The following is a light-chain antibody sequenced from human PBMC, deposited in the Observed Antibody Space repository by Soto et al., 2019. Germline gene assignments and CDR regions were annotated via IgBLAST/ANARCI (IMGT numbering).Light chain of an antibody. CDR3: SSYTSSSTPGV. J-gene: IGLJ3*02. CDR1: SSDVGGYNY. CDR2: EVS. Sequence: QSALTQPASVSGSPGQSITISCTGTSSDVGGYNYVSWYQQHPGKAPKLMIYEVSNRPSGVSNRFSGSKSGNTASLTISGLQAEDEADYYCSSYTSSSTPGVFGGGTQLTVL. V-gene: IGLV2-14*01.